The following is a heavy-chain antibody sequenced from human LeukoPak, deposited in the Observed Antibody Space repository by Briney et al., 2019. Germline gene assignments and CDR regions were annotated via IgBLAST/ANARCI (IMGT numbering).Heavy chain of an antibody. CDR2: IRYDGSNT. V-gene: IGHV3-30*02. CDR1: GFTFNNYV. D-gene: IGHD3-22*01. Sequence: GGSLRLSCAASGFTFNNYVMHWVRQAPGKGLEWVAFIRYDGSNTYYADSVKGRFTISRDNSKNTLYLHMNRLRAEDTAVYYCAKDPNRYDSSIYYCAYWGQGTLVTVSS. CDR3: AKDPNRYDSSIYYCAY. J-gene: IGHJ4*02.